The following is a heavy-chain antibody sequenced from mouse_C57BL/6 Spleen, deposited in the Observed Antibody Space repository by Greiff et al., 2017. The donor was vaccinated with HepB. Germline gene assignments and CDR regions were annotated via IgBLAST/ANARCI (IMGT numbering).Heavy chain of an antibody. CDR2: ISSGSSTI. Sequence: EVQLVESGGGLVKPGGSLKLSCAASGFTFSDYGMHWVRQAPEKGLEWVAYISSGSSTIYYADTVKGRFTISRDNAKNTLFLQMTSLRSEDTAMYYCARPEDDGYYGFAYWGQGTLVTVSA. CDR3: ARPEDDGYYGFAY. CDR1: GFTFSDYG. V-gene: IGHV5-17*01. D-gene: IGHD2-3*01. J-gene: IGHJ3*01.